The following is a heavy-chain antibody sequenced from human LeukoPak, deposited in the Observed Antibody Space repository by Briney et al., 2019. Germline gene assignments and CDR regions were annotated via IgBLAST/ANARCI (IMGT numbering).Heavy chain of an antibody. D-gene: IGHD4-17*01. CDR3: AKPIMTTVTTLGLYFDY. Sequence: GGSLRLSCAASGFTFSSYGMHWVRQAPGKGLEWVAVSYDGSNRYYADSVKGRFTISRDNSKNTLYLQMNSLRAGDTAVYYCAKPIMTTVTTLGLYFDYWGQGALVTVSS. J-gene: IGHJ4*02. V-gene: IGHV3-30*18. CDR1: GFTFSSYG. CDR2: SYDGSNR.